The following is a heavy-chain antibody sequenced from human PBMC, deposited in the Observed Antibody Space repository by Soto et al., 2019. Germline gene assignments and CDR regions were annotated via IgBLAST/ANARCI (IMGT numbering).Heavy chain of an antibody. Sequence: SETLSLTCTVSGGSISSGDYYWSWIRQPPGKGLEWIGYIYYSGSTYYNPSLKSRVTISVDRSKNQFDLQLTSVTAADTAVYFCAREERYCSGGTCSDGLDVWGQGTTVTVSS. J-gene: IGHJ6*02. CDR3: AREERYCSGGTCSDGLDV. D-gene: IGHD2-15*01. V-gene: IGHV4-30-4*01. CDR1: GGSISSGDYY. CDR2: IYYSGST.